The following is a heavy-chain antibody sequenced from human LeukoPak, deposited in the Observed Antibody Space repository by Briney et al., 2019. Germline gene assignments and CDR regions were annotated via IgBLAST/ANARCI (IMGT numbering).Heavy chain of an antibody. CDR3: ARDASLYFYDSPTRGGFDY. J-gene: IGHJ4*02. D-gene: IGHD3-22*01. CDR1: GGTFSSYA. CDR2: IIPIFGTA. V-gene: IGHV1-69*13. Sequence: GASVKVSCKASGGTFSSYAISWVRQAPGQGLEWMGGIIPIFGTANYAQKFQGRVTITADESTSTAYMELSSLRSEDTAVYYCARDASLYFYDSPTRGGFDYWGQGTLVTVSS.